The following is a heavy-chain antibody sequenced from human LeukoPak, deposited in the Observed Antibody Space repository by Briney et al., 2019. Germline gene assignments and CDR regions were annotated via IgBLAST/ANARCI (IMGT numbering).Heavy chain of an antibody. V-gene: IGHV4-59*08. J-gene: IGHJ4*02. CDR2: LFHSGTR. CDR3: ARRRGWKQQLVYFDY. CDR1: GVSITSYY. Sequence: TLSLPCSVCGVSITSYYWSWLRQPPGKGLEWMGYLFHSGTRRYNPSLKSRVTISADTTKNQIFLTLNSTTAADTAVYYCARRRGWKQQLVYFDYWGQGTLATVSS. D-gene: IGHD6-13*01.